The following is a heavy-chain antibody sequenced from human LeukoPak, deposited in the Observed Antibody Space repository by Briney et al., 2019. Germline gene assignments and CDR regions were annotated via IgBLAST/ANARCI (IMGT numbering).Heavy chain of an antibody. CDR1: GGSFSGYY. CDR3: ARVLYDYVWGSYRVPLEY. D-gene: IGHD3-16*02. Sequence: SETLSLTCAVYGGSFSGYYWSWIPQPPGKGLEWIGEISHTGSTNYNPSLKSRVTISADTSKNQFSLKLSSVTAADTAVYYCARVLYDYVWGSYRVPLEYWGQGTLVTVSS. J-gene: IGHJ4*02. CDR2: ISHTGST. V-gene: IGHV4-34*01.